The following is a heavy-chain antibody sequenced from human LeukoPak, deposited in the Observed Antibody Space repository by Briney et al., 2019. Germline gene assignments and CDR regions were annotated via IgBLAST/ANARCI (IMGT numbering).Heavy chain of an antibody. CDR3: ARGDKNTAMVTEDY. CDR2: IWYDGSNK. D-gene: IGHD5-18*01. CDR1: GFTFSSYG. J-gene: IGHJ4*02. V-gene: IGHV3-33*01. Sequence: GGSLRLSCAASGFTFSSYGMHWVRQAPGKGLEWVAVIWYDGSNKYYADSVKGRFTISRDNSKNTLYLQMNSLRAEDTAVYYCARGDKNTAMVTEDYWGQGTLVTVSS.